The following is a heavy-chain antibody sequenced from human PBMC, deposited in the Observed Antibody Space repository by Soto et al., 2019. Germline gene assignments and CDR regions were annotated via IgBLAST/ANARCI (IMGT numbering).Heavy chain of an antibody. Sequence: QVQLVQSGAEEKKPGASVKVSCKASGYTFTNYAIHWVRQAPGQRLEWMGWINAGNGNTKYSEKFQGRVTITRDTFASKAYMEVSSLRSEDTAVYYCARGFPLGFDPWGQGTLVTVSS. D-gene: IGHD3-3*01. CDR1: GYTFTNYA. CDR2: INAGNGNT. CDR3: ARGFPLGFDP. V-gene: IGHV1-3*05. J-gene: IGHJ5*02.